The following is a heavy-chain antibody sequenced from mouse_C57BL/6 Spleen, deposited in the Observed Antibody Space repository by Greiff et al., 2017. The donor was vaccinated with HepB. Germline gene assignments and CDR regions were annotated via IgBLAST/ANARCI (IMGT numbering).Heavy chain of an antibody. Sequence: EVQLQQSGPELVKPGASVKISCKASGYTFTDYYMNWVKQSHGKSLEWIGDINPNNGGTSYNQKFKGKATLTVDKSSSTAYMELRSLTSEDSAVYYCARSGDYGYWGQGTTLTVSS. CDR1: GYTFTDYY. D-gene: IGHD1-1*02. CDR2: INPNNGGT. J-gene: IGHJ2*01. V-gene: IGHV1-26*01. CDR3: ARSGDYGY.